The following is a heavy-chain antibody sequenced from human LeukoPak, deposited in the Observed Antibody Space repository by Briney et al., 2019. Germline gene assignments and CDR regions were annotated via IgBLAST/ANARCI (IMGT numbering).Heavy chain of an antibody. CDR3: AKDFGSGWYFDY. J-gene: IGHJ4*02. Sequence: GGSLRLSCAASGFTVSSSYMCWVRQAPGKGLEWVSGISWNSGSIGYADSVKGRFTISRDNAKNSLYLQMNSLRAEDTALYYCAKDFGSGWYFDYWGQGTLVTVSS. D-gene: IGHD6-19*01. CDR2: ISWNSGSI. V-gene: IGHV3-9*01. CDR1: GFTVSSSY.